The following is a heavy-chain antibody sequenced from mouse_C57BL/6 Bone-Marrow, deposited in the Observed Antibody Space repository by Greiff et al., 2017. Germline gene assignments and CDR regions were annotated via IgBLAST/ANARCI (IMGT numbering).Heavy chain of an antibody. CDR2: ISGGGGNT. J-gene: IGHJ3*01. CDR3: ARHDYDVAY. Sequence: EVQLQESGGGLVKPGGSLKLSCAASGFTFSSYTMSWVRQTPEKRLEWVATISGGGGNTYYPDSVKGRFTISRDNAKNTLYLQMSSLRSEDTALYYCARHDYDVAYWGQGTLVTVSA. V-gene: IGHV5-9*01. D-gene: IGHD2-4*01. CDR1: GFTFSSYT.